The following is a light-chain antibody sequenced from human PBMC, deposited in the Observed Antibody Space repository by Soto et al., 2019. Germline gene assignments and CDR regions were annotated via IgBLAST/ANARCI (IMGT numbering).Light chain of an antibody. CDR1: SSNIGAGYD. V-gene: IGLV1-40*01. J-gene: IGLJ1*01. Sequence: QSVLTQPPSVSGAPGQWVTISCIGSSSNIGAGYDVHWYQQVPGTAPKLLIYGNNNRPSGVPDRFSGSKSGTSASLAITGLQAEDEADYYCQSYDSSLSGYVFGTGTKVTVL. CDR2: GNN. CDR3: QSYDSSLSGYV.